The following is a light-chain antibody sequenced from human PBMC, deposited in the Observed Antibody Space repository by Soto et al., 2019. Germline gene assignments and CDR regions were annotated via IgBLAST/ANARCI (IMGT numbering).Light chain of an antibody. J-gene: IGLJ2*01. CDR1: SSDVGGYNF. CDR2: EVS. V-gene: IGLV2-8*01. Sequence: QSALTQPPSASGSPGQSVTISCTGTSSDVGGYNFVSWYQQHPGKAPKLMIYEVSKRPSGVPDRFSGSKSGNTASLTVSGPQADDEPDYSCSSYAGSHNNVFGGGTKLTVL. CDR3: SSYAGSHNNV.